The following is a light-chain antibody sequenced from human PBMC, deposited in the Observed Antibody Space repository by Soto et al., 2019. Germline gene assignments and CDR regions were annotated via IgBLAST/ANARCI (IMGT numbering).Light chain of an antibody. Sequence: SYELTQLPSVSVSPGQTASITCSGDKLGDKYACWYQQKPGQSPVLVIYQDSKRPSGIPERFSGSNSGNTATLTISGTQAMDEADYYCQAWDSSTGVVFGGGTKVTVL. CDR2: QDS. CDR1: KLGDKY. J-gene: IGLJ2*01. V-gene: IGLV3-1*01. CDR3: QAWDSSTGVV.